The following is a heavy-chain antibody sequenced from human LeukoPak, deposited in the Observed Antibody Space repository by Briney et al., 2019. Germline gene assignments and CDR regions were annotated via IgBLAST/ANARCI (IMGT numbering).Heavy chain of an antibody. D-gene: IGHD5-18*01. CDR2: IWYDGSNK. J-gene: IGHJ4*02. CDR1: GFTFSSYA. CDR3: AKDSSGGYSCPDY. V-gene: IGHV3-33*06. Sequence: GGSLRLSCAASGFTFSSYAMSWVRQAPGKGLEWVAGIWYDGSNKYYADSVKGRFTISRHNSKNTLYLQMNSLRAEDTAVYYCAKDSSGGYSCPDYWGQGTLVTASS.